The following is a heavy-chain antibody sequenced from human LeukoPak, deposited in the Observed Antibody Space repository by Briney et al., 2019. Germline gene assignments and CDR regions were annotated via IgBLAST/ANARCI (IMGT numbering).Heavy chain of an antibody. D-gene: IGHD3-10*01. CDR1: GFTVSSNY. CDR3: ATDSYYYGSGSYPPGGY. V-gene: IGHV3-66*01. Sequence: GGSLRLSCAASGFTVSSNYMSWVRQAPGKGLEWVSVIYSGGSTYYADSVKGRFTISRDNSKNTLYLQMNSLRAEDTAVYYCATDSYYYGSGSYPPGGYWGQGTLVTVSS. J-gene: IGHJ4*02. CDR2: IYSGGST.